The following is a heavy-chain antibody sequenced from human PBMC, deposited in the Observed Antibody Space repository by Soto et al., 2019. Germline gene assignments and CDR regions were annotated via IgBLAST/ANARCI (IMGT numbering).Heavy chain of an antibody. Sequence: QVQLQESGPGLVKPSQTLSLTCTVSGGSISSGGYYWSWIRQHPGKGLEWIGYIYYSGSTYYNPSLKSRVTRSVDTSKNQFSLKLSSVTAADTAVYYCARDRTRGGTPAFDYWGQGTLVTVSS. CDR1: GGSISSGGYY. J-gene: IGHJ4*02. CDR2: IYYSGST. CDR3: ARDRTRGGTPAFDY. D-gene: IGHD3-10*01. V-gene: IGHV4-31*03.